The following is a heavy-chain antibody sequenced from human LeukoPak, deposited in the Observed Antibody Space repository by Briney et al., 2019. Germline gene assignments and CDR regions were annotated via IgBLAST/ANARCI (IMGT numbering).Heavy chain of an antibody. V-gene: IGHV3-23*01. CDR3: AKLEAVAGIRSVFYYYYGMDV. D-gene: IGHD6-19*01. Sequence: GGSLRLSCAASGFTFSSYAMSWVRQAPGKGLEWVSAISGSGGSTYYADSVKGRFTISRDNAKNTLYLQMNSLRAEDTAVYYCAKLEAVAGIRSVFYYYYGMDVWGQGTTVTVSS. CDR2: ISGSGGST. J-gene: IGHJ6*02. CDR1: GFTFSSYA.